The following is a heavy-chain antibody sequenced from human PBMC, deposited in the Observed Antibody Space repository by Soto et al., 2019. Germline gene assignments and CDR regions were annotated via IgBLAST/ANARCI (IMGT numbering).Heavy chain of an antibody. Sequence: PGGSLRLSCAASGFTFSRYAVHWVRQAPGEGLEWVAVISRDGSNKYYGDSVNGRFTVSRDNSNNTLYLSMTSLRPDDTAVFYCARSRNGAVPDSINFWGQGTLVTVSS. CDR1: GFTFSRYA. CDR2: ISRDGSNK. J-gene: IGHJ4*02. CDR3: ARSRNGAVPDSINF. V-gene: IGHV3-30-3*01. D-gene: IGHD2-8*01.